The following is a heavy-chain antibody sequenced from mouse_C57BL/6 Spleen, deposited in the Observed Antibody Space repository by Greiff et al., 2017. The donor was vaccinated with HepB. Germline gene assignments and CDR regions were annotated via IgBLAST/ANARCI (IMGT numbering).Heavy chain of an antibody. V-gene: IGHV5-4*01. CDR1: GFTFSSYA. J-gene: IGHJ2*01. Sequence: EVMLVESGGGLVKPGGSLKLSCAASGFTFSSYAMSWVRQTPEKRLEWVATISDGGSYTYYPDNVKGRFTISRDNAKNNLYLQMSHLKSEDTAMYYCARDHLYDYDGVLNYFDYWGQGTTLTVSS. CDR3: ARDHLYDYDGVLNYFDY. D-gene: IGHD2-4*01. CDR2: ISDGGSYT.